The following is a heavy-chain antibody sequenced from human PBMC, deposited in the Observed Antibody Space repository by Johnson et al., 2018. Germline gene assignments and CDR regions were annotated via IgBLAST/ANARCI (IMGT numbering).Heavy chain of an antibody. CDR3: TRDAGKGGFYYYYMDV. V-gene: IGHV3-49*03. Sequence: VQLVESGGGLVQPGRSLRLSCRASGFTFGDYTMSWFRQAPGKGLEWVGFTRSKAYGGTTDYAASVKGRFTISRDDSKSIAYLQLNSLKTEDTAVYYCTRDAGKGGFYYYYMDVWGKGTTVTVSS. D-gene: IGHD3-10*01. CDR2: TRSKAYGGTT. J-gene: IGHJ6*03. CDR1: GFTFGDYT.